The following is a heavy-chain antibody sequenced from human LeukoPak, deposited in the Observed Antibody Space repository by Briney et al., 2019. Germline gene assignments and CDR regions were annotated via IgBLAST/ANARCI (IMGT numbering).Heavy chain of an antibody. J-gene: IGHJ4*02. CDR2: INHSGST. Sequence: SETLSLSCAVYGGSFSGYYWRWLRHPPGRGLEWLGEINHSGSTNYNPSLKSRVTISVDTSKNQFSLKLSSVTAADTAVYYCAGGTYAARRGHFDYWGQGTLVTVSS. CDR1: GGSFSGYY. D-gene: IGHD6-6*01. CDR3: AGGTYAARRGHFDY. V-gene: IGHV4-34*01.